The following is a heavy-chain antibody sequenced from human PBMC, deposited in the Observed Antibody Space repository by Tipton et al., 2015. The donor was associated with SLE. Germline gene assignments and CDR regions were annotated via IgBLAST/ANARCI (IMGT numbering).Heavy chain of an antibody. J-gene: IGHJ4*02. D-gene: IGHD7-27*01. Sequence: TLSLTCAIYGGSFGYHWNWIRQSPGKGLEWIGEINDSGSTNYNPSLKSRVTISVDTSKNQFSLKLSSVTAADTAVYYCARRQTDPLGFDYWGQGTLVTVSS. CDR3: ARRQTDPLGFDY. CDR1: GGSFGYH. V-gene: IGHV4-34*01. CDR2: INDSGST.